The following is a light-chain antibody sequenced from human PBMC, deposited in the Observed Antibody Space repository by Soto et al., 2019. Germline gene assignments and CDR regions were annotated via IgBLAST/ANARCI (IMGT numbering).Light chain of an antibody. Sequence: EIVMTQSPATLSVSPGETATLSSRASQNVGSAVAWYQHKPGQAPRLLIVAASIRGTGVPARFSGGGSGTEFTLTISSLQSEDFAVYYCQQYKNWPPLTFGGGTTVEIK. CDR3: QQYKNWPPLT. CDR1: QNVGSA. CDR2: AAS. V-gene: IGKV3-15*01. J-gene: IGKJ4*01.